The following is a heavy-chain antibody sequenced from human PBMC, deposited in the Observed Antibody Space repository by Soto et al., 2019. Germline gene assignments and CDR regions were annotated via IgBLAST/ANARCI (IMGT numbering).Heavy chain of an antibody. Sequence: QLQLQESGPGLVKPSETLSLPCTVSGSSVPLSDYYWGWIRQPPRKGLEWIGSIHYSGSTYYNPSLKRRVTISGDTSKKQFSLKLTSVTAADAAVYYCAAHDSGGYYAEYWGQGTLVTVSA. CDR3: AAHDSGGYYAEY. J-gene: IGHJ4*02. D-gene: IGHD3-22*01. V-gene: IGHV4-39*01. CDR2: IHYSGST. CDR1: GSSVPLSDYY.